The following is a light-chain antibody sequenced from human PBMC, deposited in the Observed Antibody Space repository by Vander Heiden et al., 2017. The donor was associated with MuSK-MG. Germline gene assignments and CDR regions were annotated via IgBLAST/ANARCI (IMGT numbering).Light chain of an antibody. J-gene: IGKJ1*01. CDR3: LQDSSYPRT. Sequence: ATQMTQSPSSVYASVGDRVAVTCRTSQDIGSDLIWLQQKPGKAPELLIYGASTLHSGVPSRFSGSGSGSEFTLAISGLQPEDFATYFCLQDSSYPRTFGQGTTVGVK. CDR2: GAS. V-gene: IGKV1-6*02. CDR1: QDIGSD.